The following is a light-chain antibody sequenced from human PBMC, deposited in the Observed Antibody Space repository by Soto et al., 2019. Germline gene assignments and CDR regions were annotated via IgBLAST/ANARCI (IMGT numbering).Light chain of an antibody. CDR3: SSYTSRSIQV. CDR2: EVN. Sequence: QSALTQSASVSGSPGQSITISFTGTSSYVGSYDYVSLYQQHPDKAPKLIIYEVNNRPSGVSKRFSGLKSVNTENLPISGLQAEYEADYYCSSYTSRSIQVFGT. J-gene: IGLJ1*01. V-gene: IGLV2-14*03. CDR1: SSYVGSYDY.